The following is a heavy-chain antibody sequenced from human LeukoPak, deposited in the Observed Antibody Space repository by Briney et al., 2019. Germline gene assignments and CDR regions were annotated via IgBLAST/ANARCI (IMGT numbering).Heavy chain of an antibody. Sequence: GASVKVSCKASGYTFTDYGLSWVRLAPGQGLEWMGWISVYNGNTIYAQKFQGRLTVTTDTSTSTAYMELRSLRSDDTAVYYCARVMGSGRKGYCSSTSCQTTFNHYYYYGMDVWGQGTTATVSS. CDR1: GYTFTDYG. V-gene: IGHV1-18*01. J-gene: IGHJ6*02. CDR2: ISVYNGNT. D-gene: IGHD2-2*01. CDR3: ARVMGSGRKGYCSSTSCQTTFNHYYYYGMDV.